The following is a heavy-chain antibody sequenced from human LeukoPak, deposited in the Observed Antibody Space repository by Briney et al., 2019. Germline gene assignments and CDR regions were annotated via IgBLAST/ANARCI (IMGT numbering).Heavy chain of an antibody. J-gene: IGHJ4*02. V-gene: IGHV1-2*02. CDR3: ATPHDAYDSSGYYSY. CDR2: INPNSGGT. CDR1: GYTFTGYY. Sequence: ASVKVSCKASGYTFTGYYMHWVRQAPGQGLEWMGWINPNSGGTNYAQKFQGRVTMTRDTSISTAYMELSRLRSDDTAVYYCATPHDAYDSSGYYSYWGQGTLVTVSS. D-gene: IGHD3-22*01.